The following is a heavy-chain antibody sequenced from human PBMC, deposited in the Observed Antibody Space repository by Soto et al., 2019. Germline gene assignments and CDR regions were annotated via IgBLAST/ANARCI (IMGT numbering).Heavy chain of an antibody. CDR1: GYTFTNYV. D-gene: IGHD5-18*01. CDR2: IIPIFGTA. CDR3: ARKRGYSYGFDY. Sequence: ASVKVSCKASGYTFTNYVMHWVRQAPGQGLEWMGGIIPIFGTANYAQKFQGRVTITADESTSTAYMELSSLRSEDTAVYYCARKRGYSYGFDYWGQGTLVTVSS. V-gene: IGHV1-69*13. J-gene: IGHJ4*02.